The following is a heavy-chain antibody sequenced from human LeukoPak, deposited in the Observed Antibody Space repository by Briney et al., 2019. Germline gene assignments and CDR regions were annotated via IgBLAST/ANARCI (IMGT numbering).Heavy chain of an antibody. CDR1: GYSISSGYY. D-gene: IGHD6-19*01. Sequence: SSETLSLTCTVSGYSISSGYYWGWIRQPPGKGLEWIGSIYHSGSTYYNPSLKSRVTISVDTSKNQFSLKLSSVTAADTAVYYCARVRGKAVAEGYWGQGTLVTVSS. CDR2: IYHSGST. J-gene: IGHJ4*02. V-gene: IGHV4-38-2*02. CDR3: ARVRGKAVAEGY.